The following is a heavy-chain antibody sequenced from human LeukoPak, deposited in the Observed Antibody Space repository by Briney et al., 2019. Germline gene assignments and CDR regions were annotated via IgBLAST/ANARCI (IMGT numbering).Heavy chain of an antibody. D-gene: IGHD2-15*01. J-gene: IGHJ6*03. CDR2: IIPIFGTA. CDR1: GYTFTSYG. Sequence: SVKVSCKASGYTFTSYGISWVRQAPGQGLEWMGGIIPIFGTANYAQKFQGRVTITADESTSTAYMELSSLRSEDTAVYYCASFYCSGGSCYGSDYYYYYMDVWGKGTTVTISS. V-gene: IGHV1-69*13. CDR3: ASFYCSGGSCYGSDYYYYYMDV.